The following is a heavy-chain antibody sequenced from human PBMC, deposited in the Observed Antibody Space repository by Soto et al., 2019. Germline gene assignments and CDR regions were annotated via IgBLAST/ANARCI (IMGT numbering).Heavy chain of an antibody. CDR1: GFTFTNAL. J-gene: IGHJ4*02. CDR3: AADVPTAGAGEFDY. D-gene: IGHD6-19*01. CDR2: IKTKTEGETT. V-gene: IGHV3-15*01. Sequence: GGSLRLSCAASGFTFTNALMNWVRQSPGKGLEWVGHIKTKTEGETTDYAAPVKGRFSISRDDSKNTQSLQMNGLRSEDTAVYYCAADVPTAGAGEFDYWGQGILVTVSS.